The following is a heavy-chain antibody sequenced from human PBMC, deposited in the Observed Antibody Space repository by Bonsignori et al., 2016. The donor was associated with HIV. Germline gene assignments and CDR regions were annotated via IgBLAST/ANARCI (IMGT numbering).Heavy chain of an antibody. V-gene: IGHV1-2*02. D-gene: IGHD1-26*01. J-gene: IGHJ4*02. CDR2: IDPNSGTT. CDR3: ARDPSGGPLHLGDY. Sequence: WVRQAPGQGLVWMGWIDPNSGTTKNSQAFEGRVTLTSDTSINTAYIELNRLRPDDTAVYFCARDPSGGPLHLGDYWGQGTLVTVSS.